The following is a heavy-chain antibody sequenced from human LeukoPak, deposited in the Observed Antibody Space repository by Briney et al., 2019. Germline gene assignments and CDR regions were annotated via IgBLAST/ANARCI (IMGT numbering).Heavy chain of an antibody. CDR3: ARDRGSSWSLFDY. Sequence: GGSLRLSCAASGFTFSSYGMHWVRQAPGKGLEWVAVIWYDGSNKYYADSVKGRFTISRDNSKNTLYLQMNSLRAEDTAVYYCARDRGSSWSLFDYWGQGTLVTVSS. CDR2: IWYDGSNK. J-gene: IGHJ4*02. V-gene: IGHV3-33*01. CDR1: GFTFSSYG. D-gene: IGHD6-13*01.